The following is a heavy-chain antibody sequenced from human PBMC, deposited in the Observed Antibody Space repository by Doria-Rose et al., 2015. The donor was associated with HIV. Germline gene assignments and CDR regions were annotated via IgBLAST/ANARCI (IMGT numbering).Heavy chain of an antibody. V-gene: IGHV2-26*01. D-gene: IGHD6-13*01. Sequence: QIALKESGPVLVKPTETLTLTCTVSGVSLSSPGMGVSWIRQPPGKALEWLANIFSDDERSYKTSLKSRLTISRGTSKSQVVLTMTDMDLVGTATYYCARIKSSRWYHKYYFDFWGQGTLVIVSA. CDR1: GVSLSSPGMG. CDR3: ARIKSSRWYHKYYFDF. J-gene: IGHJ4*02. CDR2: IFSDDER.